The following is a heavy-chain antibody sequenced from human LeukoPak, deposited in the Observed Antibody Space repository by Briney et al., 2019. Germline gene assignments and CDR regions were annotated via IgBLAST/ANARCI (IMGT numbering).Heavy chain of an antibody. D-gene: IGHD2-2*01. CDR3: ARLYVGPAAKNDFDI. Sequence: GESLKISCKGSGYSFTSYWIGWVRQLPGKGLEWMGIIYPGDSDTRYSASFQGQVTILAKKSIRTAFLQWSSLKASDTARYYCARLYVGPAAKNDFDIWGQGTMVTISS. CDR2: IYPGDSDT. CDR1: GYSFTSYW. J-gene: IGHJ3*02. V-gene: IGHV5-51*01.